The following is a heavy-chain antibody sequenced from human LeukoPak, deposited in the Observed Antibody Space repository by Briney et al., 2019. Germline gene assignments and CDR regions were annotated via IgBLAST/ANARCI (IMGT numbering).Heavy chain of an antibody. V-gene: IGHV3-33*06. CDR1: GFTFSSYG. CDR3: AKDEGMYYDFWSGYRY. D-gene: IGHD3-3*01. CDR2: IWYDGSNK. Sequence: GGSLRLSCAASGFTFSSYGMHWVRQAPGKGLEWVAVIWYDGSNKFYADSVKGRFTISRDNSKNTVYLQMNSLRAEDTAVYYCAKDEGMYYDFWSGYRYWGQGTLVTVSS. J-gene: IGHJ4*02.